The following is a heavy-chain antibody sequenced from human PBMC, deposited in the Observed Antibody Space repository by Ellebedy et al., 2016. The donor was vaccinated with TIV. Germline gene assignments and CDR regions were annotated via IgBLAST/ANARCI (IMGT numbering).Heavy chain of an antibody. CDR2: INPNSGGT. V-gene: IGHV1-2*02. Sequence: AASVKVSCKASGYTFTGYYMHWVRQAPGQGLEWMGWINPNSGGTNYAQKFQGRVTMTRDTSISTAYMELSRLRSDDTAVYYCAREQTDIVATIAPWGQGTLVTVSS. J-gene: IGHJ5*02. CDR1: GYTFTGYY. D-gene: IGHD5-12*01. CDR3: AREQTDIVATIAP.